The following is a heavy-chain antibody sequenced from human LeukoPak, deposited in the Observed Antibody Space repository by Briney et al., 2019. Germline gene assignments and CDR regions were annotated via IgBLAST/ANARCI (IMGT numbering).Heavy chain of an antibody. J-gene: IGHJ4*02. CDR2: ISYDGSNK. Sequence: GGSLRFSCAASGFTFSSYPMHWVRQGPGKGLEWVAFISYDGSNKYYADSVKDRFSISRDNSKNTLHLQMNSLQTEDTAMYYCARAGTAIRATGAPFDYWGQGTLASVSS. D-gene: IGHD2-21*02. V-gene: IGHV3-30-3*01. CDR3: ARAGTAIRATGAPFDY. CDR1: GFTFSSYP.